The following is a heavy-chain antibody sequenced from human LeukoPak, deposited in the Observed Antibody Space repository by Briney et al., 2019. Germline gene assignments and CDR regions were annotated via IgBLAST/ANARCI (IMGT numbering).Heavy chain of an antibody. V-gene: IGHV4-34*01. CDR1: GGSFSGYY. CDR2: ICHNGNT. D-gene: IGHD3-22*01. J-gene: IGHJ4*02. CDR3: ARQPLYDTSGYGQFDY. Sequence: SETLSLTCAVYGGSFSGYYWSWIRQPPGKGLEWIGEICHNGNTNYNPSLKSRVTISVDTSKNQFSLRLSSVTAADTALYYCARQPLYDTSGYGQFDYWAREPWSPSPQ.